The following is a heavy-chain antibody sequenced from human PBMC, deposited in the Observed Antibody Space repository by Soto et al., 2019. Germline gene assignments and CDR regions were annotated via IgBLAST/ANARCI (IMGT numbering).Heavy chain of an antibody. Sequence: QITLKESGPSLVKPTQTLTLTCTFSGFSLSTGGVGVVWIRQPPGKALEWLALIYWDDDKRYSPSLRSRLTVTKDTSKNQVVLTMTNMDPVDTATYYCAHSRCGGDCLQSYSSHYYYGMDVWGQGTTVNVSS. CDR2: IYWDDDK. J-gene: IGHJ6*02. CDR1: GFSLSTGGVG. CDR3: AHSRCGGDCLQSYSSHYYYGMDV. V-gene: IGHV2-5*02. D-gene: IGHD2-21*02.